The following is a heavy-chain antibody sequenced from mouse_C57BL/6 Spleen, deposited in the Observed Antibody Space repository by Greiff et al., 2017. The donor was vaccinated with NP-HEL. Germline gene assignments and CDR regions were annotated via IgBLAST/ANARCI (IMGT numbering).Heavy chain of an antibody. Sequence: VQLKQSGPELVKPGASVKISCKASGYSFTGYYMNWVKQSPEKSLEWIGEINPSTGGTTYNQKFKAKATLTVDKSSSTAYMQLKSLTSEDSAVYYCARRGYDYDEDWFAYWGQGTLVTVSA. CDR2: INPSTGGT. D-gene: IGHD2-4*01. V-gene: IGHV1-42*01. J-gene: IGHJ3*01. CDR3: ARRGYDYDEDWFAY. CDR1: GYSFTGYY.